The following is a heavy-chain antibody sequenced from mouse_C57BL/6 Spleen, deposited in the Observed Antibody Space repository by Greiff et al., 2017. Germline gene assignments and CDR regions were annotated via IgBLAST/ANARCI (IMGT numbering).Heavy chain of an antibody. J-gene: IGHJ1*03. D-gene: IGHD1-1*01. CDR2: IDPETGGT. Sequence: QVQLQQSGAELVRPGASVTLSCKASGYTFTDYEMHWVKQTPVHGLEWIGAIDPETGGTAYNQKFKGKAILTADKSSSTAYMELRSLTSEDSAVYYCTRRYYGSSWYFDVWGTGTTVTVSS. V-gene: IGHV1-15*01. CDR3: TRRYYGSSWYFDV. CDR1: GYTFTDYE.